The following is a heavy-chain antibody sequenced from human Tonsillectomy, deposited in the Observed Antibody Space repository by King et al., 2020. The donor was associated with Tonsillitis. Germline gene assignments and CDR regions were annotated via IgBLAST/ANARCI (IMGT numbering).Heavy chain of an antibody. D-gene: IGHD4-17*01. V-gene: IGHV4-31*03. CDR1: GGSISSGGYY. Sequence: QLQESGPGLVKPSQTLSLTCTVSGGSISSGGYYWSWIRQHPGKGLEWIGYIYYSGRTYYKPSLKRRVTISVATSKNQLSLKLSSVTAADTAVYYCASYGDSGPGIVYFDYWGQGTLVTVSS. CDR3: ASYGDSGPGIVYFDY. CDR2: IYYSGRT. J-gene: IGHJ4*02.